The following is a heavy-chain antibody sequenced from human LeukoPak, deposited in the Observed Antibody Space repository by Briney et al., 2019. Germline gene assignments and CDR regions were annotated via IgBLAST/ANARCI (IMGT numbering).Heavy chain of an antibody. CDR3: ARHSRRGVRRDAFDI. D-gene: IGHD2/OR15-2a*01. CDR1: GGSFSGYY. Sequence: SSETLSLTCAVYGGSFSGYYWSWIRQPPGKGLEWIGEINHSGSTNYNPSLKSRVTISVDTSKNQFSLKLSSVTAADTAVYYCARHSRRGVRRDAFDIWGQGTMVTVSS. J-gene: IGHJ3*02. CDR2: INHSGST. V-gene: IGHV4-34*01.